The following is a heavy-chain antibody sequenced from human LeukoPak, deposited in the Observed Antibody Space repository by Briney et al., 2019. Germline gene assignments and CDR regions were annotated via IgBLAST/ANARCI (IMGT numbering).Heavy chain of an antibody. CDR2: INHSGST. J-gene: IGHJ5*02. CDR1: GGSFSGYY. Sequence: SETLSLTCAVYGGSFSGYYWSWIRQPPGKGLEWIGEINHSGSTNYNPSLKSRVTISVDTSKNQFSLKLSSVTAADTAVYYCARGGPVTRGPWFDPWGQGTLVTVSS. CDR3: ARGGPVTRGPWFDP. V-gene: IGHV4-34*01. D-gene: IGHD3/OR15-3a*01.